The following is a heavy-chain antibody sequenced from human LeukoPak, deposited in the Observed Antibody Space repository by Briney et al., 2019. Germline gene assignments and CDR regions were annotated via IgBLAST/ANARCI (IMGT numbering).Heavy chain of an antibody. D-gene: IGHD2-21*02. J-gene: IGHJ4*02. CDR3: ATGLNCGGDCYPLRL. CDR2: FDPEDGET. V-gene: IGHV1-24*01. Sequence: ASVKVSCKVSGYTLTELSMHWVRQAPGKGLEWMGGFDPEDGETIYAQKFQGRVTMTEDTSTDTAYMELSSLRSEDTAVDYCATGLNCGGDCYPLRLWGKGTPVPVSS. CDR1: GYTLTELS.